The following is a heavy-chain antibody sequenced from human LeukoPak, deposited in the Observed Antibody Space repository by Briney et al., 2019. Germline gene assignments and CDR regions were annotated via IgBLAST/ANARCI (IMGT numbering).Heavy chain of an antibody. CDR1: GFTFSSYW. J-gene: IGHJ4*02. Sequence: PGGSLRLSCAASGFTFSSYWMSWVRQAPGKGLEWVANIKQDGSEKYYVDPVKGRFTISRDNAKNSLYLQMNSLRAEDTAVYYCARNGVVPAAISGFDYWGQGTLVTVSS. CDR2: IKQDGSEK. D-gene: IGHD2-2*01. CDR3: ARNGVVPAAISGFDY. V-gene: IGHV3-7*01.